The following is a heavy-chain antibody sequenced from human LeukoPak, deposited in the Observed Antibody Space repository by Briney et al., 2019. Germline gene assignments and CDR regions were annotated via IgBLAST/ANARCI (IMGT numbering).Heavy chain of an antibody. CDR1: GFTFSSYA. Sequence: GGSLRLSCAASGFTFSSYAMSWVRQAPGKGLEWVASINPEGSEKYSADSVKGRFTISRDNAKNSLYLQMDSLRVEDTAFYYCARDLAYSRLDYWGQGMLVTVSS. CDR3: ARDLAYSRLDY. V-gene: IGHV3-7*01. J-gene: IGHJ4*02. CDR2: INPEGSEK. D-gene: IGHD5-18*01.